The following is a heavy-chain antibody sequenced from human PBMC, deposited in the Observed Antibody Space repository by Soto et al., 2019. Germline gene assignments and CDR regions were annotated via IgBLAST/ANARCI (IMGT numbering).Heavy chain of an antibody. D-gene: IGHD2-2*01. J-gene: IGHJ5*02. Sequence: GESLKISCTGSGYTFTTFWISWVRQMPGKGLEWMGRIDPRDSYVNYSPSFQDHVTISLDKSISTAYLQWGSLKASDTAMYYCARLFCSTTTCDSWFDPWGQGTLVTVSS. V-gene: IGHV5-10-1*01. CDR1: GYTFTTFW. CDR3: ARLFCSTTTCDSWFDP. CDR2: IDPRDSYV.